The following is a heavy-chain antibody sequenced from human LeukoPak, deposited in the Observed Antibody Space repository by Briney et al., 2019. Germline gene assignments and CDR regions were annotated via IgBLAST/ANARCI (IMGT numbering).Heavy chain of an antibody. Sequence: GGSLRLSCAASGFTFSSYAMTWVRQAPGKGLEWVSAISGSGGSTYYADSVKGRFTISRDDSKNTLYLQMNSLSAEDTAVYYCARDSYASGSCSLDYWGQGTLVTVSS. D-gene: IGHD3-10*01. CDR2: ISGSGGST. V-gene: IGHV3-23*01. CDR1: GFTFSSYA. J-gene: IGHJ4*02. CDR3: ARDSYASGSCSLDY.